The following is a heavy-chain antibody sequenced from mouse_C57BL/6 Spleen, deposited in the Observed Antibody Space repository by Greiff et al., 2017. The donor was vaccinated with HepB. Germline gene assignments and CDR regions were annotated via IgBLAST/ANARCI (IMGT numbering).Heavy chain of an antibody. V-gene: IGHV1-76*01. CDR2: IYPGSGNT. Sequence: VQVVESGAELVRPGASVKLSCKASGYTFTDYYINWVKQRPGQGLEWIARIYPGSGNTYYNEKFKGKATLTAEKSSSTAYMQLSSLTSEDSAVYFCAREELGYGYFDYWGQGTTLTVSS. J-gene: IGHJ2*01. D-gene: IGHD1-1*01. CDR3: AREELGYGYFDY. CDR1: GYTFTDYY.